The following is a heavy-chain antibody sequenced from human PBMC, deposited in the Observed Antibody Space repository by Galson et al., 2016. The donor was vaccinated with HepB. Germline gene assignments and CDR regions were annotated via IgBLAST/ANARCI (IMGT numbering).Heavy chain of an antibody. Sequence: SLRLSCAASGFTFRNHGMHWVRQAPGKGLEWVAGIWYDGSNKYYPDSVQGRCTISRDNSKETLYLQMNSLRAEDTAVYYCAVAWGGVATWDYFEYWGQGTLVTVSS. CDR3: AVAWGGVATWDYFEY. J-gene: IGHJ4*02. V-gene: IGHV3-33*01. D-gene: IGHD3-3*01. CDR2: IWYDGSNK. CDR1: GFTFRNHG.